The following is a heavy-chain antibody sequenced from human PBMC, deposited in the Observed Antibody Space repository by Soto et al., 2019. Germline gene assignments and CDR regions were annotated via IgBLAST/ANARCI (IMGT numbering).Heavy chain of an antibody. V-gene: IGHV4-34*01. D-gene: IGHD3-9*01. CDR3: ARALVYYDILTGYYSSYYYYGMDV. Sequence: PAETLSLTCAVYGGSFRGYYWSWIRQPPGKGLEWIGEINHSGSNNYNPSLKIRVTISVDTSKNQFSLKLSSVTAADTAVYYCARALVYYDILTGYYSSYYYYGMDVWGQGTTVPVS. J-gene: IGHJ6*02. CDR1: GGSFRGYY. CDR2: INHSGSN.